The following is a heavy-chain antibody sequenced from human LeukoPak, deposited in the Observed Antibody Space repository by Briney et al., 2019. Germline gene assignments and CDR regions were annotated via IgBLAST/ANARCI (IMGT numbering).Heavy chain of an antibody. CDR2: ISYDGSNK. J-gene: IGHJ4*02. D-gene: IGHD2/OR15-2a*01. CDR3: ARDRGYFYDQLDY. CDR1: GFTFSSYA. V-gene: IGHV3-30-3*01. Sequence: GGSLRLSCAASGFTFSSYAMHWVRQAPGKGLEWVAVISYDGSNKYYADSVKGRFTISRDDARNSLYLQMNSLKDEDTAVYYCARDRGYFYDQLDYWGQGTLVPVSS.